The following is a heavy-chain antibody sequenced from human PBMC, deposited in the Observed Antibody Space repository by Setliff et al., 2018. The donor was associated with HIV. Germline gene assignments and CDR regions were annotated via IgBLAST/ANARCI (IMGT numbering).Heavy chain of an antibody. CDR1: GGSISTSY. D-gene: IGHD5-18*01. V-gene: IGHV4-4*09. CDR3: ARDGRYSFGYNWFEP. Sequence: SETLSLTCTVSGGSISTSYWNWIRQPPGKGLEWIAYIYISGTTNYDPSLKSRVNISLDTSRNQFSLKLGSVTAADTAMYYCARDGRYSFGYNWFEPWGQGTLVTVSS. J-gene: IGHJ5*02. CDR2: IYISGTT.